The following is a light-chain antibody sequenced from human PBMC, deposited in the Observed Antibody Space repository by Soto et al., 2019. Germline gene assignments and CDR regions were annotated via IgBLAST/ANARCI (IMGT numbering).Light chain of an antibody. CDR3: QQSYSAPRT. V-gene: IGKV1-39*01. CDR1: QTISSY. J-gene: IGKJ1*01. Sequence: DIPMTQSPSSLSASVGDRVTITCRASQTISSYLNWYQQKPGKAPKLLISAASSLQSGVPSRFGGSGSGTEFTLTITSLQPEDFATYYCQQSYSAPRTFGQGTKVEIK. CDR2: AAS.